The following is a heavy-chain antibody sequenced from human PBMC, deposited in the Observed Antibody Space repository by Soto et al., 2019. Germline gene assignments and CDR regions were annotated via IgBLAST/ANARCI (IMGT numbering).Heavy chain of an antibody. D-gene: IGHD3-10*01. CDR3: ARGGTMVRGVSYYYYYGMDV. CDR2: IYHSGST. V-gene: IGHV4-30-2*01. J-gene: IGHJ6*02. Sequence: SETLSLTCAVSGGSISSGGYSWSWIRQPPGKGLEWIGYIYHSGSTYYNPSLKSRVTISVDRSKNQFSLKLSSVTAADTAVYYCARGGTMVRGVSYYYYYGMDVWGQGTTVTVSS. CDR1: GGSISSGGYS.